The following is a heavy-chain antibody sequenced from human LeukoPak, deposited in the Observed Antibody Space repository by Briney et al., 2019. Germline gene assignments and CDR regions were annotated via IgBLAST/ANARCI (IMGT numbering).Heavy chain of an antibody. Sequence: GGSLRLSCAASGFTFSSYAMHWVRQAPGKGLEYVSAISSNGGSTYYANSVKGRFTISRDNSKNTLYLQMGSLRAEDMAVYYWRTLGVSVEVDEGDAFDIWGQGTMVPVSP. CDR1: GFTFSSYA. D-gene: IGHD3-16*01. CDR2: ISSNGGST. J-gene: IGHJ3*02. CDR3: RTLGVSVEVDEGDAFDI. V-gene: IGHV3-64*01.